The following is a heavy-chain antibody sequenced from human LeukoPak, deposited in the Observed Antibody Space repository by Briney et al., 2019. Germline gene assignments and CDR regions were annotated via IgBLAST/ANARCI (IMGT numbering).Heavy chain of an antibody. CDR1: GFTFSSYG. Sequence: GRSLRLSCAASGFTFSSYGMDWGRQAPGKGLEWGAVISYDGSNKYYADSVKGRFTISRDNAKNSLYLQMTSLRAEDTAVYYCARKGSSWSEYFQHWGQGTLVTVSS. J-gene: IGHJ1*01. CDR2: ISYDGSNK. V-gene: IGHV3-30*03. D-gene: IGHD6-13*01. CDR3: ARKGSSWSEYFQH.